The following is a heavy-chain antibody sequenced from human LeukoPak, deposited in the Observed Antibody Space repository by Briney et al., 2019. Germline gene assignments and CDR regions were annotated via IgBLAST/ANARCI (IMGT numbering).Heavy chain of an antibody. CDR3: ARDPRPFGYSYGIDY. J-gene: IGHJ4*02. Sequence: ASVKVSCKASGGTFSSYAISWVRQAPGQGLEWMGGIIPIFGIANYAQKFQGRVTITADESTSTAYMELSSLRSEDTAVYYCARDPRPFGYSYGIDYWGQGTLVTVSS. V-gene: IGHV1-69*13. D-gene: IGHD5-18*01. CDR2: IIPIFGIA. CDR1: GGTFSSYA.